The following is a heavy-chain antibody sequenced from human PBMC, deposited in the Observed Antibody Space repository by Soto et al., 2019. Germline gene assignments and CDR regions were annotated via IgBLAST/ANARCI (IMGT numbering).Heavy chain of an antibody. CDR1: GFTFSSYS. V-gene: IGHV3-21*01. J-gene: IGHJ4*02. Sequence: VQLVESGGGLVKPGGSLRLSCAASGFTFSSYSMNWVRQAPGKGLEWVSSISSSSSYIYYADSVKGRFTISRDNAKNSLYLQMNSLRAEDTAVYYCARGYSSGWYYFDYWGQGTLVTVSS. D-gene: IGHD6-19*01. CDR3: ARGYSSGWYYFDY. CDR2: ISSSSSYI.